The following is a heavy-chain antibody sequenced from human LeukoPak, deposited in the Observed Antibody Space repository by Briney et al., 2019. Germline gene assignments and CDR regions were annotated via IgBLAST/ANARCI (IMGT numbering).Heavy chain of an antibody. CDR2: INAGTGNR. Sequence: GASVKVSCKASGYTFSNYAIHWVRQATGQRLEWMGWINAGTGNRKYSQKFQGRVSIARDTSASTAYMELSSLTSEDTALYYCARFDTALGFDYWGQGTLVTVSS. CDR1: GYTFSNYA. CDR3: ARFDTALGFDY. J-gene: IGHJ4*02. D-gene: IGHD2-2*02. V-gene: IGHV1-3*01.